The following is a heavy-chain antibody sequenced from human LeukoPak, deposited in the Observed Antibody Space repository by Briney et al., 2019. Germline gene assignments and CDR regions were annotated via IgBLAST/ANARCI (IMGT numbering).Heavy chain of an antibody. J-gene: IGHJ6*02. CDR3: ASGSSSPANYYYGMDV. CDR1: GYTFTSYD. V-gene: IGHV1-8*01. CDR2: MNPNSGNT. D-gene: IGHD6-6*01. Sequence: ASVKVSCKASGYTFTSYDINWVRQATGQGLEWMGWMNPNSGNTGYAQKFQGRVTMTRNTSISTAYMELSSLRSEDTAVYYCASGSSSPANYYYGMDVWGQGTTVTVSS.